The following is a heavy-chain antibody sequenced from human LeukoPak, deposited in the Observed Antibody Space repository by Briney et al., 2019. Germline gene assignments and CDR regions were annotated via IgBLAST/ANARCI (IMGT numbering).Heavy chain of an antibody. J-gene: IGHJ4*02. Sequence: ASVKVSCKASGGTFSSYAISWVRQAPGQGLEWMGGITPIFGTANYAQKFQGRVTITTDESTSTAYMELSSLRSEDTAVYYCARVVGGSYGKYFDYWGQGTLVTVSS. V-gene: IGHV1-69*05. CDR1: GGTFSSYA. D-gene: IGHD1-26*01. CDR3: ARVVGGSYGKYFDY. CDR2: ITPIFGTA.